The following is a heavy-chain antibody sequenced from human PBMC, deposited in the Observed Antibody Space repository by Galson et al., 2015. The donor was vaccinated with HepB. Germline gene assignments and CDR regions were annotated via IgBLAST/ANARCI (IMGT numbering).Heavy chain of an antibody. CDR1: GGTFSSYA. CDR2: ISAYNGNT. CDR3: ARRVTTVTRGNWFDP. V-gene: IGHV1-18*01. D-gene: IGHD4-11*01. J-gene: IGHJ5*02. Sequence: SVKVSCKASGGTFSSYAISWVRQAPGQGLEWMGWISAYNGNTNYAQKLQGRVTMTTDTSTSTAYMELRSLRSDDTAVYYCARRVTTVTRGNWFDPWGQGTLVTVSS.